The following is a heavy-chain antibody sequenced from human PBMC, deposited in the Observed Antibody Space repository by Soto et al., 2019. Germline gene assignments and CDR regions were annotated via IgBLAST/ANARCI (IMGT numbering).Heavy chain of an antibody. D-gene: IGHD6-19*01. J-gene: IGHJ4*02. CDR3: ARDFIAVSGPDY. V-gene: IGHV1-18*01. Sequence: ASVKVSCKASGYTFTSYGISWVRQAPGQGLEWMGWISAYNGNTNYAQNFQGRVTMTTDTSTTTAFMELRSLRSDDTAMYYCARDFIAVSGPDYWGQGTQVTVSS. CDR2: ISAYNGNT. CDR1: GYTFTSYG.